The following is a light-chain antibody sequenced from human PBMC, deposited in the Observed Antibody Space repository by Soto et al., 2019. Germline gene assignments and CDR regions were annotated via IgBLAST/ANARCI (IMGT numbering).Light chain of an antibody. CDR1: QSVSSIY. V-gene: IGKV3-15*01. CDR3: QQYNDWPLT. CDR2: GAF. J-gene: IGKJ1*01. Sequence: EIVLTQSPATLSLSPVERATLSFRSSQSVSSIYLAWYQQKPGQAPSLLIYGAFTRATGIPARFSGTGSGTEFTLTISSLQSEDFALYYCQQYNDWPLTFGQGTKVDI.